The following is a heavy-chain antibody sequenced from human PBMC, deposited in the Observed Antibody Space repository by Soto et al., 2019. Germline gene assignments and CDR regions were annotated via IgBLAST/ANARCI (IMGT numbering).Heavy chain of an antibody. CDR1: GGSIKYSPYF. J-gene: IGHJ4*02. D-gene: IGHD3-3*01. Sequence: QVQLQESGPGLVKPSQTLSLTCTVSGGSIKYSPYFWSWIRQTPGKGLEWIGHIYNSGTTYTNPSLNSRATISGDTSPNQFSLNLKSVTAADTAVYYCARGPSADKVDYWGQGTLVTVSS. CDR3: ARGPSADKVDY. CDR2: IYNSGTT. V-gene: IGHV4-30-4*01.